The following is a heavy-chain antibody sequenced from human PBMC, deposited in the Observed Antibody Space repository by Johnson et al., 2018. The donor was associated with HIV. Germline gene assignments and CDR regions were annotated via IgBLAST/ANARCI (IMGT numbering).Heavy chain of an antibody. J-gene: IGHJ3*02. D-gene: IGHD2-8*01. CDR3: ARGAFLKVYVSDDAFDI. V-gene: IGHV3-74*02. CDR1: GFTFSSYW. Sequence: VQLVESGGGLVQPGGSLRLSCAASGFTFSSYWMHWVRQAPGKGLVWVSRINSDGSSTSYADSVKGRFTISRDNAKNTLYLQLNNLRAEDTAVYYCARGAFLKVYVSDDAFDIWGQGTMVTVSS. CDR2: INSDGSST.